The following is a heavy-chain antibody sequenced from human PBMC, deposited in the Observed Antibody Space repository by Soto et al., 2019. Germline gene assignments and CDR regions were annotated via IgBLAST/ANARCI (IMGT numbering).Heavy chain of an antibody. CDR1: GFTFSSYA. CDR3: AKVLNYDFWSGPSDATTCMDV. Sequence: PGGSLRLSCAASGFTFSSYAMSWVRQAPGKGLEWVSAISGSGGSTYYADSVKGRFTISRDNSKNTLYLQMNSLRAEDTAVYYCAKVLNYDFWSGPSDATTCMDVWGKGTTVTVSS. V-gene: IGHV3-23*01. D-gene: IGHD3-3*01. J-gene: IGHJ6*03. CDR2: ISGSGGST.